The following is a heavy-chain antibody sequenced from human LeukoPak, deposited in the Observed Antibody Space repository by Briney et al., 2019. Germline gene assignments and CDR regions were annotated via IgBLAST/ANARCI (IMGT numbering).Heavy chain of an antibody. CDR3: ARMGVGTIFGVVINDY. J-gene: IGHJ4*02. D-gene: IGHD3-3*01. CDR2: IYYSGST. V-gene: IGHV4-39*07. CDR1: GGSISSSSYY. Sequence: PSETLSLTCTVSGGSISSSSYYWGWIRQPPGKGLEWIGSIYYSGSTYYNPSLKSRVTISVDTSKNQFSLKLSSVTAADTAVYYCARMGVGTIFGVVINDYWGQGTLVTVSS.